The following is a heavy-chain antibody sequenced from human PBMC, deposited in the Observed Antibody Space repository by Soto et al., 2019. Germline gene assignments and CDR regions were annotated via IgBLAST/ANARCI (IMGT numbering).Heavy chain of an antibody. Sequence: QVQLVQSGAEVKKPGASVKISCKTSGYTFMTYALHWVRQAPGQRPEWMGWINPGNGNTEYSQKLXXRXPITRDTSARTVFMEVANMTSEDTAVYYCARVRMLWYGELSHWGQGTQVIVSA. D-gene: IGHD3-10*01. CDR2: INPGNGNT. CDR1: GYTFMTYA. CDR3: ARVRMLWYGELSH. V-gene: IGHV1-3*01. J-gene: IGHJ4*02.